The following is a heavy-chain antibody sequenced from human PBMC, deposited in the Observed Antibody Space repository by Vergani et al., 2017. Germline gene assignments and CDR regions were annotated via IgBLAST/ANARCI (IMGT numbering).Heavy chain of an antibody. J-gene: IGHJ6*02. CDR3: VGEGDVDTAMVTGYYYGMDV. D-gene: IGHD5-18*01. V-gene: IGHV1-69*08. Sequence: QVQLVQSGAEVKKPGSSVKVSCKASGGTFSSYTISWVRQAPGQGLEWMGRIIPILGIANYAQKFQGRVTITADKSTSTAYMELSSLRSEDTAVYYCVGEGDVDTAMVTGYYYGMDVWGQGTTVTVSS. CDR2: IIPILGIA. CDR1: GGTFSSYT.